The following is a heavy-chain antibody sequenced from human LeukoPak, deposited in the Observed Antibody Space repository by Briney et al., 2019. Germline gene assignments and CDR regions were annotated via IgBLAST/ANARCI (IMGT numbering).Heavy chain of an antibody. D-gene: IGHD1-1*01. Sequence: GGSLRLSCAVSGFAFGSEAMSWVRQSPARGLEWVASISPGGGTTYYADYVKGRFTISRDNSKNSLLVQMNSLRAEDTAVYFCAKSRSGSANWALQIFDNWGQGTLVTVSS. CDR1: GFAFGSEA. V-gene: IGHV3-23*01. CDR3: AKSRSGSANWALQIFDN. CDR2: ISPGGGTT. J-gene: IGHJ4*02.